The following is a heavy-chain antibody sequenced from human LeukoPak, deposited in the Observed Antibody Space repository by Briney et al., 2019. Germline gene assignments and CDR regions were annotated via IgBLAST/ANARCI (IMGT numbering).Heavy chain of an antibody. CDR3: ARHTRYGDYLRIDY. CDR1: GFTFSSYI. J-gene: IGHJ4*02. V-gene: IGHV4-59*01. CDR2: IYYSGST. D-gene: IGHD4-17*01. Sequence: GSLRLSCAASGFTFSSYIMSWILQPPGKGLEWIGYIYYSGSTNYNPSLKSRVTISVDTSKNQFSLKLSSVTAADTAVYYCARHTRYGDYLRIDYWGQGTLVTVSS.